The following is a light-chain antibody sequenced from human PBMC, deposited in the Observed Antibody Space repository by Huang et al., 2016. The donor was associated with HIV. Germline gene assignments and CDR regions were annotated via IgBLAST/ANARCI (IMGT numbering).Light chain of an antibody. CDR2: DAS. J-gene: IGKJ3*01. CDR3: QQRSNWPGIT. CDR1: QSVSSY. V-gene: IGKV3-11*01. Sequence: EIVLTQSPATLSLSPGERATLSCRASQSVSSYLAWYQQKPGQAPRLLIYDASNRATGSPVRFSGSGSGTDFTLTISSLEPEDFAVYYCQQRSNWPGITFGPGTKVDIK.